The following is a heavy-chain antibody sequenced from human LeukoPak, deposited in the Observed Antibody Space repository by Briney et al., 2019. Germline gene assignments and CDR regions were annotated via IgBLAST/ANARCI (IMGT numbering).Heavy chain of an antibody. CDR2: IYYSGST. Sequence: RPSETLSLTCTVPGGSISSGDYYWSWIRQPPGKGLEWIGYIYYSGSTYYNPSLKSRVTISVDTSKNQFSLKLSSVTAADTAVYYCARGQPYYYDSSGYSSSGYMDVWGKGTTVTVSS. CDR3: ARGQPYYYDSSGYSSSGYMDV. CDR1: GGSISSGDYY. D-gene: IGHD3-22*01. J-gene: IGHJ6*03. V-gene: IGHV4-30-4*08.